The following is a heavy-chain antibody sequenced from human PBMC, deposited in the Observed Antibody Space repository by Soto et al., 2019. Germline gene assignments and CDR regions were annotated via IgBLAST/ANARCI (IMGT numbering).Heavy chain of an antibody. CDR3: ARDMGLCDSSGYLVY. D-gene: IGHD3-22*01. V-gene: IGHV3-48*01. J-gene: IGHJ4*02. CDR1: GFTFSRYS. CDR2: ISSTGSTT. Sequence: VQLVESGGGLVQPGGSLRLSCAASGFTFSRYSLNWVRQAPGKGLEWVSYISSTGSTTYFAHSVKGRFTISRDNDKNPLYLQMNTPRADDTSIYYCARDMGLCDSSGYLVYWGQGILVTVSS.